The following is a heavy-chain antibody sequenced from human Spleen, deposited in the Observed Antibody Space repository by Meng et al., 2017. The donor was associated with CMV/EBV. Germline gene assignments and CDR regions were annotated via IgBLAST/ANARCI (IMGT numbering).Heavy chain of an antibody. D-gene: IGHD3-22*01. J-gene: IGHJ5*02. Sequence: VQLQQWGAGLLKPSETLSLTCAVYGGSFSGYYWSWIRQPPGKGLEWIGEINHSGSTNYNPSLKSRVTISVDTSKNQFSLKLSSVTAADTAVYYCARVKYYYDSSGYTGSAWFDPWGQGTLVTVSS. CDR3: ARVKYYYDSSGYTGSAWFDP. CDR1: GGSFSGYY. CDR2: INHSGST. V-gene: IGHV4-34*01.